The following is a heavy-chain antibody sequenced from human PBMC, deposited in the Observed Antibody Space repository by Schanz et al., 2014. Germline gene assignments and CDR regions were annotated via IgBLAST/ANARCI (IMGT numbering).Heavy chain of an antibody. CDR1: GITFSDYA. Sequence: EVQLLESGGALEQPGGSLRLSCAASGITFSDYAMSWVRQAPGKGLDWVSVIYTGGGTFYADSVKGRFTISRHSFKNTLYLQLNSLRAEDTAVYYCARSPNRGISHYYYYGMDVWGQGTTVTVSS. CDR3: ARSPNRGISHYYYYGMDV. CDR2: IYTGGGT. V-gene: IGHV3-53*04. D-gene: IGHD3-10*01. J-gene: IGHJ6*02.